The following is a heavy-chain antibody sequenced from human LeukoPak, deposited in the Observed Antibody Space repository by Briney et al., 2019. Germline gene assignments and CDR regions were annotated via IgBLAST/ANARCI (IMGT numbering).Heavy chain of an antibody. CDR3: ARPVGATASNPFDY. J-gene: IGHJ4*02. V-gene: IGHV3-11*01. CDR2: ISSSGSTI. D-gene: IGHD1-26*01. CDR1: GFTFSDYY. Sequence: GGSLRLSCAASGFTFSDYYMSWIRQAPGKGLEWVSYISSSGSTIYYADSVKGRFTISRDNAKNSLCLQMNSLRAEDTAVYYCARPVGATASNPFDYWGQGTLVTVSS.